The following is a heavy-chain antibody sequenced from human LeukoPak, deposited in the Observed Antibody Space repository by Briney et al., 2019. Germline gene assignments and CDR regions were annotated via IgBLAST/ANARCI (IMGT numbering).Heavy chain of an antibody. D-gene: IGHD3-3*01. V-gene: IGHV6-1*01. Sequence: SQTLSLTCAISGDSVSSNSAAWNWTRQSPSRGLEWLGRTYYRSKWYNDYAVSVKSRITINPDTSKNQFSLQLNSVTPEDTAVHYCAREESDFRSGYYTGALDYWGQGTLVTVSS. CDR3: AREESDFRSGYYTGALDY. CDR1: GDSVSSNSAA. J-gene: IGHJ4*02. CDR2: TYYRSKWYN.